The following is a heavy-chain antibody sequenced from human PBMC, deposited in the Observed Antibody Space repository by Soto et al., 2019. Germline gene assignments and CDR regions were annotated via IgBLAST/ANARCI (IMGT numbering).Heavy chain of an antibody. D-gene: IGHD3-3*01. V-gene: IGHV1-3*01. CDR1: GYTFTSYA. CDR3: ARDGAYDFWSGGGFDP. J-gene: IGHJ5*02. Sequence: GGPVKVSCKASGYTFTSYAMHWVRQAPGQRLEWMGWINAVNGNTKYSQKFQGRVTITRDTFASTAYMELSSLRSEDPAVYYCARDGAYDFWSGGGFDPWGQGTLVAVSS. CDR2: INAVNGNT.